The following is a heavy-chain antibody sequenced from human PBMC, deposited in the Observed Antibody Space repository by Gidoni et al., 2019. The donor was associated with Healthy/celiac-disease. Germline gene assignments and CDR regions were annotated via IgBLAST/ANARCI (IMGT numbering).Heavy chain of an antibody. Sequence: QVQLQESGPGLVKPSGTLSLTCAVSGGAISSSNWWSWVRQPPGKGLEWIGEIYHSGSTNYNPSLKSRVTISVDKSKNQFSLKLSSVTAADTAVYYCARASYCSSTSCSSMDVWGKGTTVTVSS. V-gene: IGHV4-4*02. CDR1: GGAISSSNW. D-gene: IGHD2-2*01. J-gene: IGHJ6*04. CDR3: ARASYCSSTSCSSMDV. CDR2: IYHSGST.